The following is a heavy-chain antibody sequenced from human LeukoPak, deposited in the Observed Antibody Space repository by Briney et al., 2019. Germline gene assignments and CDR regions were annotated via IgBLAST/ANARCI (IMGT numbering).Heavy chain of an antibody. Sequence: SQTLSLTCTVSGGSISSGVYYWSWIRQHPGKGLEWIGSIYYSGSTYYNPSLKSRVTISVDTSKNEFSLRLSSVTAADTAVYYCAHFRGGAFDFWGRGTMVTVSS. CDR1: GGSISSGVYY. CDR2: IYYSGST. J-gene: IGHJ3*01. V-gene: IGHV4-30-2*03. CDR3: AHFRGGAFDF. D-gene: IGHD3-16*01.